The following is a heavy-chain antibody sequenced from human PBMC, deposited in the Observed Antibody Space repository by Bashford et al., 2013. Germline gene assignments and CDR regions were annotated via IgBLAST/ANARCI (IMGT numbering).Heavy chain of an antibody. CDR1: GGTFSSYA. CDR2: MNPNSGNT. J-gene: IGHJ4*02. D-gene: IGHD3-3*01. V-gene: IGHV1-8*02. CDR3: ARGDLEWLFHFDY. Sequence: ASVKVSCKASGGTFSSYAISWVRQAPGQGLEWMGGMNPNSGNTGYAQKFQGRVTMTRNTSISTAYMELSSLRSEDTAVYYCARGDLEWLFHFDYVGPGNPGHRLL.